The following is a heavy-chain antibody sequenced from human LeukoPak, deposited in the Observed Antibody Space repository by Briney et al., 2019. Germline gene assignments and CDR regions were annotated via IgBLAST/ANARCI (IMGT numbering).Heavy chain of an antibody. CDR1: GGSISSSSYY. Sequence: PSETLSHTCTVSGGSISSSSYYWGWIRQPPGKGLEWIGSIYYSGSTYYNPSLKSRVTISVDTSKNQFSLKLSSVTAADTAVYYCARDPTVTTPWFLSWFDPWGQGTLVTVSS. CDR2: IYYSGST. CDR3: ARDPTVTTPWFLSWFDP. J-gene: IGHJ5*02. V-gene: IGHV4-39*07. D-gene: IGHD4-17*01.